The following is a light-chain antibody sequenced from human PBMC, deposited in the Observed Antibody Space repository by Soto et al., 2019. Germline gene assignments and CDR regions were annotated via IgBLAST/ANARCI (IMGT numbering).Light chain of an antibody. CDR3: LQSTQLPLT. V-gene: IGKV2D-29*01. CDR1: QSLLDRDGKTY. Sequence: DIVMTQTPLSLSVTPGQPASISCRSSQSLLDRDGKTYLYWFLQKSGQPPHLLIYEVSTRFSGVPDRFSGSGSGTDFILKISRVEAEDVGVYYCLQSTQLPLTFGGGTKVDIK. J-gene: IGKJ4*01. CDR2: EVS.